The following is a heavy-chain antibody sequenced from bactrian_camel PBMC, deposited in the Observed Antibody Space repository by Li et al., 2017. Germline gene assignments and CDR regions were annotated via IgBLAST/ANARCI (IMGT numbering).Heavy chain of an antibody. Sequence: HVQLVESGGILAQPGGSLKLSCKASGFSFGTYAMNWVRQAPGKGLEWVSAINSGGGSTYYADSVKGRFTISRDNAKNTLYLQLNSLKTEDTAMYYCAKKYVAYGGSTRGPRSPSP. V-gene: IGHV3S1*01. CDR2: INSGGGST. CDR1: GFSFGTYA. J-gene: IGHJ4*01. D-gene: IGHD6*01.